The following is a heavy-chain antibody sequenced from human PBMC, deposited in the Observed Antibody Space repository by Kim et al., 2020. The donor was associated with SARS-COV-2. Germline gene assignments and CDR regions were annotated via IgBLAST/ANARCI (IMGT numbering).Heavy chain of an antibody. D-gene: IGHD1-1*01. CDR3: TRVPGTTLACWDAYD. J-gene: IGHJ3*02. Sequence: GGARRLSCAASWFSFSDSAMNWVRQDSGKGLEWVGRIRSKANSYATTYAASVKGRFTISRDDSKKAAYLQMNSLKTEDTAVHYCTRVPGTTLACWDAYD. V-gene: IGHV3-73*01. CDR2: IRSKANSYAT. CDR1: WFSFSDSA.